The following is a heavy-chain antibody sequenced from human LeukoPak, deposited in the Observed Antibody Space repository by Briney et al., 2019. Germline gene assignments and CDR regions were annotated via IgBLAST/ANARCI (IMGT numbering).Heavy chain of an antibody. V-gene: IGHV4-59*01. CDR3: AREVDTAMGNPFDY. CDR1: GGSISSYY. Sequence: SETLSLTCTVSGGSISSYYWSWIRQPPGKGLEWIGYIYYSGSTNYNPSLKSRVTISVDTSKNQFSLKMSSVTAADTAVYYRAREVDTAMGNPFDYWGQGTLVTLSS. CDR2: IYYSGST. D-gene: IGHD5-18*01. J-gene: IGHJ4*02.